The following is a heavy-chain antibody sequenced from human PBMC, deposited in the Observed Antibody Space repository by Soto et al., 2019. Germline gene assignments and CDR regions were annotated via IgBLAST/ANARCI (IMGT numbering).Heavy chain of an antibody. CDR3: ARNRVDREYFHYGMDF. CDR2: VWFDGTNK. V-gene: IGHV3-33*03. Sequence: QVQLVESGGGVVQPGRSLRLSCSASGFTFKNYGIHWVRQAPGKGLEWVADVWFDGTNKVYADYVKGRFTRSRDNSKNTLYLQMNSLRVEDTAVYYCARNRVDREYFHYGMDFWGQGTTVTVSS. CDR1: GFTFKNYG. D-gene: IGHD5-12*01. J-gene: IGHJ6*02.